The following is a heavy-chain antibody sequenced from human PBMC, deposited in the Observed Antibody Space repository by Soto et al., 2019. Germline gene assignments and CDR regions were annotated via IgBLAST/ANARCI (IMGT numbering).Heavy chain of an antibody. D-gene: IGHD3-3*01. J-gene: IGHJ6*02. CDR2: IYPGDSDT. CDR1: GYSFTSYW. CDR3: ARSFWSGYYQVPNYYYYGMDV. Sequence: PGESLKISCKGSGYSFTSYWIGWVRQMPGKGLEWMGIIYPGDSDTRYSPSFQGQVTISADKSISTAYLQWSSLKASDTAMYYCARSFWSGYYQVPNYYYYGMDVWGQGTTVTVSS. V-gene: IGHV5-51*01.